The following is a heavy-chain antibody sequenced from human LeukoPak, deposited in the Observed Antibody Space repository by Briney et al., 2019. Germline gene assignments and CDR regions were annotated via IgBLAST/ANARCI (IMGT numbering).Heavy chain of an antibody. V-gene: IGHV4-34*01. CDR1: GGSFSDYY. J-gene: IGHJ4*02. D-gene: IGHD6-6*01. Sequence: SETLSLTCTVYGGSFSDYYWSWIRQPPGKGLEWIGEINHSGSTNYNPSLKSRVTISVDTSKNQFSLKLSSVTAADTAVYYCAGSIVARLDYWGQGTLVTVSS. CDR3: AGSIVARLDY. CDR2: INHSGST.